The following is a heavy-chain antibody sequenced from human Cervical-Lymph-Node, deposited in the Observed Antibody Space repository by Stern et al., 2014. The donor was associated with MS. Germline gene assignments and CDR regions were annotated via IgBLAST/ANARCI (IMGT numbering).Heavy chain of an antibody. V-gene: IGHV1-2*06. D-gene: IGHD6-13*01. CDR1: GYTFTGYY. Sequence: QDQLVQSGAEVKKPGASVKVSCKASGYTFTGYYMHWVRQAPGQGLEWMGRINPNSGGTNYAQKFQGRVTMTRDTSISTAYMELSRLRSDDTAVYYCARVRARTGIAAAGRFDPWGQGTLVTVSS. CDR2: INPNSGGT. CDR3: ARVRARTGIAAAGRFDP. J-gene: IGHJ5*02.